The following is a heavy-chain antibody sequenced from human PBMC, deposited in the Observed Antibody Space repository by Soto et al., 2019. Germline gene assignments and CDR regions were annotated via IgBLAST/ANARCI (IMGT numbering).Heavy chain of an antibody. CDR3: ARAGRYSGYDPGGY. V-gene: IGHV1-18*01. CDR2: ISAYNGNT. CDR1: GYTFTSYG. Sequence: VKVSCKASGYTFTSYGISWVRQAPGQGLEWMGWISAYNGNTNYAQKLQGRVTMTTDTSTSTAYMELRSLRSDDTAVYYCARAGRYSGYDPGGYWGQGTLVTVSS. J-gene: IGHJ4*02. D-gene: IGHD5-12*01.